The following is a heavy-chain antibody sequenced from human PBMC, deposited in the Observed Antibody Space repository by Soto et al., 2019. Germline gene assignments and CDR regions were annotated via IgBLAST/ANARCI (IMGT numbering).Heavy chain of an antibody. J-gene: IGHJ6*02. CDR1: GGSFSGYY. D-gene: IGHD6-13*01. V-gene: IGHV4-34*01. CDR2: INHSGST. Sequence: SETLSLTCAVYGGSFSGYYWSWIRQPPGKGLEWIGEINHSGSTNYNPSLKSRVTISVDTSKNQFSLKLSSVTAADTAVYYCASLYSSSWNTYYYYGMDVWGQGTTVTVSS. CDR3: ASLYSSSWNTYYYYGMDV.